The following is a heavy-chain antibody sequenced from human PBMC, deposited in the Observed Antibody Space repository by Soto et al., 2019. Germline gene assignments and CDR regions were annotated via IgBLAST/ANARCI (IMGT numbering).Heavy chain of an antibody. Sequence: PSETLSLTCSVSGDSVSSDAYYWTWIRHPPGKTLEWVGFILSSGGTSTNPSLRSRLSMSVDTARNQFSMRLTSVTAADTGTYFCAHAGDYDLLSFDHWGQGTLVTV. CDR1: GDSVSSDAYY. CDR2: ILSSGGT. CDR3: AHAGDYDLLSFDH. J-gene: IGHJ4*02. D-gene: IGHD4-17*01. V-gene: IGHV4-61*08.